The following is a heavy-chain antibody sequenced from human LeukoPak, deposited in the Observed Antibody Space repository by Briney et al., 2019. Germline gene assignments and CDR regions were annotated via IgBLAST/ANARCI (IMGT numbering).Heavy chain of an antibody. Sequence: SETLSLTCTVPGGSISNYFWSWIRQPAGKGLEWIGRIYRTGITNYNPSLESRVNMSVDTSNNQFSLKLSFVTAADTAVYFCARDKYFGSGSFSAYWGQGILVTVSS. V-gene: IGHV4-4*07. CDR2: IYRTGIT. CDR3: ARDKYFGSGSFSAY. J-gene: IGHJ4*02. D-gene: IGHD3-10*01. CDR1: GGSISNYF.